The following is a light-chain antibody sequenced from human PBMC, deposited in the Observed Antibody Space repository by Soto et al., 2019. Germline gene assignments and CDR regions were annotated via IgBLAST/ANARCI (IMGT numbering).Light chain of an antibody. CDR3: CSYAGSSTHGV. V-gene: IGLV2-23*01. Sequence: QSALTQPASVSGSPGQSITISCTGTSSDVGSYNLVSWYQQHPGKAPKLMIYEGSKRPSGVSNRFSGYKSGNTASLTISGLQAEDEADYYCCSYAGSSTHGVFGGGTKVTVL. J-gene: IGLJ3*02. CDR1: SSDVGSYNL. CDR2: EGS.